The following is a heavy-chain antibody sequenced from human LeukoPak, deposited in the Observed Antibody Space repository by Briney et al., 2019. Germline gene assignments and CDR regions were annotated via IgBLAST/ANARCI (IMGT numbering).Heavy chain of an antibody. CDR2: ISSSGSTI. J-gene: IGHJ4*02. Sequence: PGGSLRLSCAASGFTFSDYYMSWTRQAPGKGLEWLSYISSSGSTIYYADSVKGRFTISRDNAKNSLSLQMNSLRAEDTAVYYCARDYYGSGSSLVDYWGQGTLVTVPS. CDR3: ARDYYGSGSSLVDY. D-gene: IGHD3-10*01. V-gene: IGHV3-11*01. CDR1: GFTFSDYY.